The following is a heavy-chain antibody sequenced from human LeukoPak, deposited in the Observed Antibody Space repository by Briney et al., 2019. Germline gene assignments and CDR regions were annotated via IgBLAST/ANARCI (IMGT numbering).Heavy chain of an antibody. D-gene: IGHD6-19*01. CDR2: IYYSGST. Sequence: PSETLSLTCTVSGGSISSSSYYWGWIRQPPGKGLEWIGSIYYSGSTYYNPSLKSRVTISVDTSKNQFSLKLSSVTAADTAVYYCATRPGIAVAGTFSPDYWGQGTLVTVSS. V-gene: IGHV4-39*01. CDR3: ATRPGIAVAGTFSPDY. J-gene: IGHJ4*02. CDR1: GGSISSSSYY.